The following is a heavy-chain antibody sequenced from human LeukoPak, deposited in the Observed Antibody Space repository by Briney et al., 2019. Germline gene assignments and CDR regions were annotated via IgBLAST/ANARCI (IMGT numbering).Heavy chain of an antibody. Sequence: GGSLRLSCAASGFTFSSYWMNWVRQAPGKGLVWVSRIASDGSSTTYADSVKGRFSISRDNAKNTLYLQMNSLRAEDTAVYYCAKDLLVLLGRSSLGMDVWGQGTTVTVSS. D-gene: IGHD2-2*01. CDR2: IASDGSST. CDR3: AKDLLVLLGRSSLGMDV. J-gene: IGHJ6*02. V-gene: IGHV3-74*01. CDR1: GFTFSSYW.